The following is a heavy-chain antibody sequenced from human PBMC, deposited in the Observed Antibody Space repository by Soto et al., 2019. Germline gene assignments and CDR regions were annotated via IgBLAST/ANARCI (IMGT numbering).Heavy chain of an antibody. CDR2: IIPIFGTA. D-gene: IGHD1-26*01. Sequence: QVQLVQSGAEVKKPGSSVKVSCKASGGTFSSYSINWVRQAPGQGLEWMGEIIPIFGTANYAQKFQGRVTSPADESTSTAYMDLGSLRSEDTAVYYCARDGGRHSGGIDYWGQGTLVTVSS. CDR1: GGTFSSYS. CDR3: ARDGGRHSGGIDY. V-gene: IGHV1-69*01. J-gene: IGHJ4*02.